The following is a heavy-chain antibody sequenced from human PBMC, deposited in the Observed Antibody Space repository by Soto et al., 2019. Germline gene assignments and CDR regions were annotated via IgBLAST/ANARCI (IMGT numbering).Heavy chain of an antibody. Sequence: QVQLVQSGAEEKKPGASVKVSCKASGYTFTSYAMHWVRQAPGQRLEWMGWINAGNGNTKYSQKFQGRVTITRDTSASTAYMELSSLRSEDTAVYYCARERRGIAAAGTFFWFDPWGQGTLVTVSS. V-gene: IGHV1-3*05. D-gene: IGHD6-13*01. J-gene: IGHJ5*02. CDR2: INAGNGNT. CDR1: GYTFTSYA. CDR3: ARERRGIAAAGTFFWFDP.